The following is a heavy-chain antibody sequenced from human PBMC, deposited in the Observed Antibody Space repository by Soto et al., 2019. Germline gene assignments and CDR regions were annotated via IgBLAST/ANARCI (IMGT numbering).Heavy chain of an antibody. CDR1: GGSISSSSYY. CDR2: IYYSGST. J-gene: IGHJ4*02. CDR3: ASQSIAAQSPHPFDY. D-gene: IGHD6-6*01. V-gene: IGHV4-39*01. Sequence: KQSQTLSLTCTVSGGSISSSSYYWGWIRQPPGKGLEWIGSIYYSGSTYYNPSLKSRFTISVDTSKNQFSRKLSSVTAADTAVYYCASQSIAAQSPHPFDYWGQGTLVTVSS.